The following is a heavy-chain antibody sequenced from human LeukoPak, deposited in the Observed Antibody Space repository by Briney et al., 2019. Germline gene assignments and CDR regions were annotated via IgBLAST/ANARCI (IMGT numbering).Heavy chain of an antibody. CDR3: ARVGSGDSSAYWVGSFDY. J-gene: IGHJ4*02. Sequence: ASVKVSCKASGYTFTSYYMHWVRQAPRQGLEWTGIINPSGGSTSYAQKFQGRVTMTRDTSTSTVYMELSSLRSEDTAVYYCARVGSGDSSAYWVGSFDYWGQGTLVTVSS. V-gene: IGHV1-46*01. D-gene: IGHD3-22*01. CDR1: GYTFTSYY. CDR2: INPSGGST.